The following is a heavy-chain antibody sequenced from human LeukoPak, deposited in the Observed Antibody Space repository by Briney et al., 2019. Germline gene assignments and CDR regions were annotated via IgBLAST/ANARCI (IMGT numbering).Heavy chain of an antibody. D-gene: IGHD1-26*01. CDR3: ARDVKWELVRWFDP. CDR2: IYTSGST. Sequence: PSETLSLTCAVSGYSISSGYYWGWIRQPAGKGLEWIGRIYTSGSTNYNPSLKSRVTMSVDTSKNQFSLKLSSVTAADTAVYYCARDVKWELVRWFDPWGQGTLVTVSS. V-gene: IGHV4-4*07. J-gene: IGHJ5*02. CDR1: GYSISSGYY.